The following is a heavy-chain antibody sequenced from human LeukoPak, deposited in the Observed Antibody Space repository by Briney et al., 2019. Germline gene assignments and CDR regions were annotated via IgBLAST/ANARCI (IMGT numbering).Heavy chain of an antibody. J-gene: IGHJ4*02. CDR1: GGSISSYY. Sequence: SETLSLTCTVSGGSISSYYWSWIRQPPGKGLEWIGYIHYSGSTNYNPSLKSRLTISVDTSKNQFSLKLSSVTAADAAVYYCGRLYGGNALRGVDYWGQGTLVTVSS. D-gene: IGHD4-23*01. CDR2: IHYSGST. V-gene: IGHV4-59*01. CDR3: GRLYGGNALRGVDY.